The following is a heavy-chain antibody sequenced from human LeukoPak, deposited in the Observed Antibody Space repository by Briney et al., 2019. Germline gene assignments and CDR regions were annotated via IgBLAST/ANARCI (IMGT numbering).Heavy chain of an antibody. D-gene: IGHD2-21*01. J-gene: IGHJ6*02. CDR1: GYTFTSYG. CDR3: VFGRCGLNEYYYYGMDV. Sequence: ASVKVSCKASGYTFTSYGISWVRQAPGQGLEWMGWISAYNGNTNYAQKFQGRVTITADESTSTAYMELSSLRSEDTAVYYCVFGRCGLNEYYYYGMDVWGQGTTVTVSS. V-gene: IGHV1-18*01. CDR2: ISAYNGNT.